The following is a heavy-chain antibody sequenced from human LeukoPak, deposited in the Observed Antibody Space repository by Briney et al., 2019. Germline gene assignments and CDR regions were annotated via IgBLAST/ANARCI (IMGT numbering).Heavy chain of an antibody. CDR3: ARAGYSSGWYAYYYYYMDV. CDR2: IIPIFGTA. Sequence: GSSVKVSCKASGGTFSSYAISWVRQAPGQGLEWMGGIIPIFGTANYAQKFQGRVTITADKSTSTAYMELSSLRSEDTAVYYCARAGYSSGWYAYYYYYMDVWGKGTTVTISS. D-gene: IGHD6-19*01. V-gene: IGHV1-69*06. CDR1: GGTFSSYA. J-gene: IGHJ6*03.